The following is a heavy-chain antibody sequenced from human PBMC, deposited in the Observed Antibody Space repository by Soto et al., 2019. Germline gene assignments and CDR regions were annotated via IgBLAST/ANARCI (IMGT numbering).Heavy chain of an antibody. D-gene: IGHD1-1*01. CDR1: GGTLSSYS. CDR2: IIPIFGTA. J-gene: IGHJ5*01. V-gene: IGHV1-69*06. CDR3: PTDPNSESIPGGSFDS. Sequence: QVQLVQSGAELQKPGSSVTVSCKAPGGTLSSYSFSWVRQAPGHGLEWMGGIIPIFGTADYAQKFQGRFTITPDKSTSTVSRELGSLTPRNPAGNYCPTDPNSESIPGGSFDSWGQGPLVTVSS.